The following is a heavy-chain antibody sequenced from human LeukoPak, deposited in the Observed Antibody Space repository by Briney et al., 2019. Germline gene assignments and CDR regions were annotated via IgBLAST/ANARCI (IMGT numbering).Heavy chain of an antibody. V-gene: IGHV1-69*05. Sequence: SVKVSCKASGGTFSSYAISWVRQAPGQGLEWMGGIIPIFGTANYAQKFQGRVTITTDESTSTAYMELSSLRSEDTAVYYCASKRLPRNYDILTYYYYYMDVWGKGTTVTVSS. D-gene: IGHD3-9*01. CDR3: ASKRLPRNYDILTYYYYYMDV. CDR1: GGTFSSYA. J-gene: IGHJ6*03. CDR2: IIPIFGTA.